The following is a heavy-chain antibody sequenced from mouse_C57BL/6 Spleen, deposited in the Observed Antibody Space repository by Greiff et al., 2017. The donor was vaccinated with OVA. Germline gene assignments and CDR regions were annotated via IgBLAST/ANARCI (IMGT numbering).Heavy chain of an antibody. CDR3: ARISSYEDYAMDY. J-gene: IGHJ4*01. Sequence: EVQLQQSGPELVKPGASVKMSCKASGYTFTDYNMHWVKQSHGKSLEWIGYINPNNGGTSYNQKFKGKATLTVNKSSSTAYMELRSLTSEDSAVYYCARISSYEDYAMDYWGQGTSVTVSS. V-gene: IGHV1-22*01. D-gene: IGHD1-1*01. CDR2: INPNNGGT. CDR1: GYTFTDYN.